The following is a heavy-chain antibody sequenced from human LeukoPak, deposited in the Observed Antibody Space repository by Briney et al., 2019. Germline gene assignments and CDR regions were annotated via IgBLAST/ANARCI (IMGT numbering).Heavy chain of an antibody. J-gene: IGHJ4*02. V-gene: IGHV3-23*01. Sequence: GGSLRLSCAASGFTVSSYAMSWVRQAPGKGLEWVSAISASGGSTYYADSVKGRFTISRDNSKNTLYLQMNSLRAEDTAVYYCEKSESSSWYFDYGGQGTLVTVSS. CDR3: EKSESSSWYFDY. D-gene: IGHD6-13*01. CDR2: ISASGGST. CDR1: GFTVSSYA.